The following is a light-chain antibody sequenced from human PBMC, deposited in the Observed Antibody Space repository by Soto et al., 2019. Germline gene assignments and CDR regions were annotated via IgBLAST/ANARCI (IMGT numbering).Light chain of an antibody. CDR3: SSYTSSSTLV. J-gene: IGLJ2*01. CDR2: DVS. CDR1: SSDVGGYNY. Sequence: QSALTQPASVSVSRGQSITISCTGTSSDVGGYNYVSWYQQHPGKAPKLMIYDVSNRPSGVSNRFSGSKSGNTASLTISGLQAEDEADYYCSSYTSSSTLVFGGGTKVTVL. V-gene: IGLV2-14*01.